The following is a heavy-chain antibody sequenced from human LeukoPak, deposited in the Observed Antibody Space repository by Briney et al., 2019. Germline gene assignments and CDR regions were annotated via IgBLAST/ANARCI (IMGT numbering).Heavy chain of an antibody. J-gene: IGHJ4*02. CDR1: GFTFNTYA. Sequence: GGSLRLSCAASGFTFNTYAMTWVRQAPGKGLELVSSINGGDTGAYYADSVKGRFTISRDNSKNTLYLQMSSLRAEDTALYYCAKGLYYYFGSGSYTLDFWGQGTQVTVSS. CDR3: AKGLYYYFGSGSYTLDF. D-gene: IGHD3-10*01. CDR2: INGGDTGA. V-gene: IGHV3-23*01.